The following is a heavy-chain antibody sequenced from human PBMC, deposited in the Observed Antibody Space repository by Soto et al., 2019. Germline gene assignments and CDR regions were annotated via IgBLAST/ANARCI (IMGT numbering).Heavy chain of an antibody. V-gene: IGHV3-30*18. CDR2: ISYDGSNK. D-gene: IGHD2-15*01. J-gene: IGHJ6*02. CDR1: GFTFSSYG. CDR3: AKDRIVVVVAAPYGMDV. Sequence: RRLSCAASGFTFSSYGMHWVRQAPGKGLEWVAVISYDGSNKYYADSVKGRFTISRDNSKNTLYLQMNSLRAEDMAVYYCAKDRIVVVVAAPYGMDVWGQGTTVTVSS.